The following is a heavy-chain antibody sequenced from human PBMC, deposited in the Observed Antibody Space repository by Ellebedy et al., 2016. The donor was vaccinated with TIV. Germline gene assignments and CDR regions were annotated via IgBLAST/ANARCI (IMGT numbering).Heavy chain of an antibody. CDR2: IYHSRST. CDR3: ARESYDFWSGYYAD. V-gene: IGHV4-38-2*02. D-gene: IGHD3-3*01. CDR1: GYSISSGYY. J-gene: IGHJ4*02. Sequence: MPSETLSLTCTVSGYSISSGYYWGWIRQPPGKGLEWIASIYHSRSTYYNPSLQSRVTISADMSKNQFSLRLSSVNAADTAVYYCARESYDFWSGYYADWGQGSLITVSS.